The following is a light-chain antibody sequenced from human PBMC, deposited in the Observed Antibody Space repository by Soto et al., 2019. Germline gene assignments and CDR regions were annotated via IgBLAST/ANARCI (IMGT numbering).Light chain of an antibody. CDR2: EVS. CDR1: SSDVGGYNS. Sequence: QSALTQPPSASGSPGQSVTISCTGTSSDVGGYNSVSWYQQHPGKAPKLMLYEVSKPPSGVPDRFSGSKSGNTASLTVSGLQAEDEADYYCSSYAGSNNWVFGGGTKLTVL. J-gene: IGLJ3*02. CDR3: SSYAGSNNWV. V-gene: IGLV2-8*01.